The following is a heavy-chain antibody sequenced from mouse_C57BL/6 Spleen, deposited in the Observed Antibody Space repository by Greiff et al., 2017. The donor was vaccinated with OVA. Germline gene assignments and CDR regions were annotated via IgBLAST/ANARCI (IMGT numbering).Heavy chain of an antibody. CDR2: IYPGDGDT. CDR1: GYAFSSYW. D-gene: IGHD1-1*01. Sequence: QVQLQQSGAELVKPGASVKISCKASGYAFSSYWMNWVKQRPGKGLEWIGQIYPGDGDTNYNGKFKGKATLTADKSSSTAYMQLSSLTSEDSAVYFCARGGVYYGSFDYWGQGTTLTVSS. CDR3: ARGGVYYGSFDY. J-gene: IGHJ2*01. V-gene: IGHV1-80*01.